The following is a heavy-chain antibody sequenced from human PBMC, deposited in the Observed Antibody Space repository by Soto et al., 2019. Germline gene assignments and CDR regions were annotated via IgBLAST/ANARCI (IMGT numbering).Heavy chain of an antibody. CDR3: ARVGYCSSTSCEAETGDYYYYYGMDV. CDR1: GGTFSSYA. V-gene: IGHV1-69*13. D-gene: IGHD2-2*03. Sequence: VASVKVSCKASGGTFSSYAISWVRQAPGQGLEWMGGIIPIFGTANYAQKFQGRVTITADESTSTAYMELSSLRSEDTAVYYCARVGYCSSTSCEAETGDYYYYYGMDVWGQGTTATVSS. CDR2: IIPIFGTA. J-gene: IGHJ6*02.